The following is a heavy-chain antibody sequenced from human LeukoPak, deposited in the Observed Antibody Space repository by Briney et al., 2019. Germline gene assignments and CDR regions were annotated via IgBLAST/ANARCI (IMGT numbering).Heavy chain of an antibody. Sequence: PSETLSLTCTFSCRSISRYYWSWIRQPPGKGLEWIGYIYYSWSTNYNPSLKSRVTISVDTSKNQFSLKLSSVTAADTAVYYCARHEKVAGANWFDPWGQGTLVTVSS. CDR1: CRSISRYY. CDR3: ARHEKVAGANWFDP. J-gene: IGHJ5*02. V-gene: IGHV4-59*08. CDR2: IYYSWST. D-gene: IGHD6-19*01.